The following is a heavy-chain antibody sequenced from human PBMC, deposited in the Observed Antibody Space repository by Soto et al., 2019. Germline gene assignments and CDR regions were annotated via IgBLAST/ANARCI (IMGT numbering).Heavy chain of an antibody. CDR1: GGYDSSGSYY. Sequence: SETLSLTRNVSGGYDSSGSYYWTWVRQAPGKGLEWIGNIYNSGTTNYNPSLQNRVTISIDTSKNQYSLKLTSVTAADAALYYCARDIRGFSRALDYWGQGTQVT. CDR2: IYNSGTT. V-gene: IGHV4-61*01. D-gene: IGHD5-18*01. CDR3: ARDIRGFSRALDY. J-gene: IGHJ4*02.